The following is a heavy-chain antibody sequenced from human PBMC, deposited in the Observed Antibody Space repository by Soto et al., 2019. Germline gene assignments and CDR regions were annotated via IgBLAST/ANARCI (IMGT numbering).Heavy chain of an antibody. V-gene: IGHV3-33*01. CDR3: AREGSVGVTPCGPLAS. CDR2: IWYDGSKK. D-gene: IGHD1-26*01. CDR1: AFTFSSYG. Sequence: QVQLVESGGGVVQPGRSLRLSCAASAFTFSSYGMHWVRQAPGKGLEWVAVIWYDGSKKYHADSVKGPFTISRDNSKNTLYLQMNSLRAEDTAVYYCAREGSVGVTPCGPLASWGQGTLVTVSS. J-gene: IGHJ4*02.